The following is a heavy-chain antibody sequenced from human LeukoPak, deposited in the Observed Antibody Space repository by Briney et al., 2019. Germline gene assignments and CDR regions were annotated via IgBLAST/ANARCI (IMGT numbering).Heavy chain of an antibody. CDR1: GGSISSYY. Sequence: SETLSLTCTVSGGSISSYYWSWIRQPPGKGLEWIGYIYYSGSTNYNPSLKSRVTISVDTSKNQFSLKLSSVTAADTAVYYRARDVPVRGIAFDIWGQGTMVTVSS. V-gene: IGHV4-59*01. CDR2: IYYSGST. CDR3: ARDVPVRGIAFDI. D-gene: IGHD3-10*01. J-gene: IGHJ3*02.